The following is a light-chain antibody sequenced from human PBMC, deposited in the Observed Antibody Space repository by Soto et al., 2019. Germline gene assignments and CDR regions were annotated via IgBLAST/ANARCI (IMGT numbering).Light chain of an antibody. CDR3: QQYGSSPPWT. V-gene: IGKV3-20*01. CDR1: QSVSSSY. Sequence: EIVLTQSPGTLSLSPGERATFSCRASQSVSSSYLAWYQQKPGQAPRLLIYGASSRATDIPDRFSGSGSGTDFTLTISRLEPEDFAVYYCQQYGSSPPWTFGQGTKVEIK. J-gene: IGKJ1*01. CDR2: GAS.